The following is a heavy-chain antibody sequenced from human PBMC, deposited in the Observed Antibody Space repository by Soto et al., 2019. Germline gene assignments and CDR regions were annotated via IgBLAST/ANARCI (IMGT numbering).Heavy chain of an antibody. J-gene: IGHJ1*01. CDR1: GFTFSSYG. D-gene: IGHD3-16*01. CDR3: EKDDMTTLGY. V-gene: IGHV3-30*18. Sequence: QVQLVESGGGVVQPGRSLRLSCAASGFTFSSYGMHWVRQAPGKGLEWVAVISYDGSNKYYADSVKGRFTISRDNSKNTLYLQMNSLRAEDTAVYYCEKDDMTTLGYCGQGTLGTFSS. CDR2: ISYDGSNK.